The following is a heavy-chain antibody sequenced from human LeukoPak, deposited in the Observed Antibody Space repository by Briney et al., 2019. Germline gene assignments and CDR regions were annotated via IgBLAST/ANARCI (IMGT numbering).Heavy chain of an antibody. V-gene: IGHV3-11*04. D-gene: IGHD7-27*01. CDR1: GFTFSDYN. CDR2: LSSSSSVI. Sequence: PGGSLRLSCAASGFTFSDYNMRWIRQAPGKGLEWVSYLSSSSSVIYHADSVKGRFTISRDNAKNSLYLQMNSLRTEDTAVYYCVRDGSSWGNFDYWGQGTLVSVSS. CDR3: VRDGSSWGNFDY. J-gene: IGHJ4*02.